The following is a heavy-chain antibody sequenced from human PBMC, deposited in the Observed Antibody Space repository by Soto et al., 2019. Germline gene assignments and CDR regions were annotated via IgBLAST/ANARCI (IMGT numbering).Heavy chain of an antibody. D-gene: IGHD2-2*01. J-gene: IGHJ3*01. Sequence: QVHLIQSGAEVKKPGSSVKVSCKAAGGTFNTYTLFWVRQAPGHGLEWMGRIIPMLPVTNSAQKFQGRLTLTAHKSTGTAFMELTSLTSDDTAVYYCSIGSWSAETFDDWGQGTMVTVSS. V-gene: IGHV1-69*02. CDR2: IIPMLPVT. CDR3: SIGSWSAETFDD. CDR1: GGTFNTYT.